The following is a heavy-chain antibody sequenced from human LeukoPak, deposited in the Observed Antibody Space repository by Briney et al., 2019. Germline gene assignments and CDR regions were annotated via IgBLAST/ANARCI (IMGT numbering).Heavy chain of an antibody. CDR2: IFNTGDTT. V-gene: IGHV3-23*01. CDR1: GFTFSSSA. D-gene: IGHD2/OR15-2a*01. J-gene: IGHJ4*02. CDR3: ARNRLSVTDY. Sequence: GGSLRLSCAAPGFTFSSSAMTWVRQAPGKGREWVSTIFNTGDTTYYGDSVKGRFTISRDNSKNTLYLQMNSLRAADTAVYYCARNRLSVTDYWGQGTLVTVSS.